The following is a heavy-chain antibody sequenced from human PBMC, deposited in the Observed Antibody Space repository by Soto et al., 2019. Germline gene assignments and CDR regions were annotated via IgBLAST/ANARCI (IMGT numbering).Heavy chain of an antibody. V-gene: IGHV3-9*01. D-gene: IGHD3-3*01. CDR2: ISWNSGSI. Sequence: DVQLVESGGGLVQPGRSLRLSCAASGFTFDDYAMHWVRQAPGKGLEWVSGISWNSGSIGYADSVKGRFTISRDNAKNSLYLQMNSLRAEDTALYYCAKDRRVTIFGVVTRGGVAFDIWGQGTMVTVSS. J-gene: IGHJ3*02. CDR1: GFTFDDYA. CDR3: AKDRRVTIFGVVTRGGVAFDI.